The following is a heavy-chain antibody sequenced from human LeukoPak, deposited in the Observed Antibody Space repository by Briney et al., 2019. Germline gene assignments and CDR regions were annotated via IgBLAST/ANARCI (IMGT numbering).Heavy chain of an antibody. D-gene: IGHD2-15*01. V-gene: IGHV4-31*03. CDR2: IYYSGST. J-gene: IGHJ6*02. CDR1: GGSISSGGYY. Sequence: PSQTLSLTCTVSGGSISSGGYYWSWIRQHPGKGLEWIGYIYYSGSTYYNPSLKSRVTISVDASKNQFSLKLSSVTAADTAVYYCARGGGARVVAATDYYYYYGMDVWGQGTTVTVSS. CDR3: ARGGGARVVAATDYYYYYGMDV.